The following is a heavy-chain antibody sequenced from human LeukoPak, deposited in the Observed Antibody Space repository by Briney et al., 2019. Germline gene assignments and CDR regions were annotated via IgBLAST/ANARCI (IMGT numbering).Heavy chain of an antibody. CDR3: AKGSWITFFDY. Sequence: GASVKVSCKASEGTFGAYSIDWVRQAPGQGLDWVGGINPIFNILYYAQNFQGRVTITADESTNTAYLELDSLKHDDTAVYYCAKGSWITFFDYWGQGTLVTVSS. D-gene: IGHD5-12*01. CDR1: EGTFGAYS. CDR2: INPIFNIL. J-gene: IGHJ4*02. V-gene: IGHV1-69*13.